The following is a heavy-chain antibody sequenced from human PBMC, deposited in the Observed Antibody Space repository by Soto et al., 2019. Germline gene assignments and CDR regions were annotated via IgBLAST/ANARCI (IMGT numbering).Heavy chain of an antibody. CDR2: IYHSGST. V-gene: IGHV4-30-2*01. D-gene: IGHD2-2*01. CDR3: ASELGYCSSTSCYNWFDP. J-gene: IGHJ5*01. Sequence: SETLSLTCAVSGGSISSGGYSWSWIRKPPGKGLEWIGYIYHSGSTYYNPSLKSRVTISVARSKNLFSLKLNSVTAAVTSVYYCASELGYCSSTSCYNWFDPWGQGTLVTVSS. CDR1: GGSISSGGYS.